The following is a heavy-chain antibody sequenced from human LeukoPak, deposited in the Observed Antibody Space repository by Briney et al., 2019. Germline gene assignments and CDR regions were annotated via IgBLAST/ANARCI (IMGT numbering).Heavy chain of an antibody. CDR1: GGSLSGYY. J-gene: IGHJ6*03. D-gene: IGHD5-18*01. Sequence: PSETLSLTCAVYGGSLSGYYWSWIRQPPGKGLEWIGEINHSGSTNYNPSLKSRVTISGNTSKNQFSLKLSSVTAADTAVYFCARIGYSYVKNDWSRTGLGDYPPKYYYHMDVWGKGTTVTVSS. V-gene: IGHV4-34*01. CDR2: INHSGST. CDR3: ARIGYSYVKNDWSRTGLGDYPPKYYYHMDV.